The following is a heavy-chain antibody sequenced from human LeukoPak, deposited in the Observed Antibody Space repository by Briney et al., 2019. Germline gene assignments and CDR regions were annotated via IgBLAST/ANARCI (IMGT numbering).Heavy chain of an antibody. CDR2: IIPIFGTA. Sequence: ASVKVSCKASGGTFSSYAISWVRQAPGQGLEWMGGIIPIFGTANYAQKFQGRVTITTDESTSTAYMELSSLRSEDTAVYYCARAGVETATTSTFYMDVWGKGTTVTVSS. CDR1: GGTFSSYA. J-gene: IGHJ6*03. D-gene: IGHD5-24*01. CDR3: ARAGVETATTSTFYMDV. V-gene: IGHV1-69*05.